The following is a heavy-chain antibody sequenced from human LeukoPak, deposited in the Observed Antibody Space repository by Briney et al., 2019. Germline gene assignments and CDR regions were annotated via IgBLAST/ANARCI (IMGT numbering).Heavy chain of an antibody. J-gene: IGHJ4*02. V-gene: IGHV3-23*01. CDR1: GFTFNSYA. CDR2: ISGSGSNS. CDR3: AKDLGYLASSGYYSPFDY. Sequence: GGSLRLSCAASGFTFNSYAMSWVRQAPGKGLEWVSTISGSGSNSYYADSVKGRFSISRDNSKNTVYLQMNSLRAEDTAVYYCAKDLGYLASSGYYSPFDYWGQGPLVTVSS. D-gene: IGHD3-22*01.